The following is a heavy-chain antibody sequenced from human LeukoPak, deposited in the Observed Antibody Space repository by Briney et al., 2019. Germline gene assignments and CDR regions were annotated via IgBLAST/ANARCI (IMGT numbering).Heavy chain of an antibody. D-gene: IGHD5-12*01. V-gene: IGHV3-53*01. CDR1: GFTFSNAW. CDR3: ARESGYSLDH. J-gene: IGHJ4*02. Sequence: GGSLRLSCAASGFTFSNAWMSWVRQAPGKGLEWVSVTYSGAITYYADSVKGRFSISTVNSKNTLYLQMNSLRAEDTAVYYCARESGYSLDHWGQGTLVTVSS. CDR2: TYSGAIT.